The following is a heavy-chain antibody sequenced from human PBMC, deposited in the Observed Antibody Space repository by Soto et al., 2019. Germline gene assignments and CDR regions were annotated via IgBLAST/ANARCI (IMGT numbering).Heavy chain of an antibody. J-gene: IGHJ4*02. V-gene: IGHV3-53*05. CDR3: AKYRAWLGPFDY. CDR2: IYSGGST. D-gene: IGHD6-19*01. CDR1: GFTVSSNY. Sequence: GGSLRLSCAASGFTVSSNYMSWVRQAPGKGLEWVSVIYSGGSTYYADSVKGRFTISRDNSKNTLYLQMNSLRAEDTAVYYCAKYRAWLGPFDYWGQGTLVTVSS.